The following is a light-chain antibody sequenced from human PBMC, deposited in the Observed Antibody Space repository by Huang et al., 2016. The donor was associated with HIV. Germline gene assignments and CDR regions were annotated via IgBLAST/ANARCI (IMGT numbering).Light chain of an antibody. J-gene: IGKJ2*02. CDR2: DVS. CDR1: QSLLHSDGKTY. CDR3: MQSTHLRT. V-gene: IGKV2-29*02. Sequence: IVMTQTPLSLSVTPGQPATISCKSNQSLLHSDGKTYLDWYLQRPGQSPQLLIYDVSSRFSGVPGRFRGSGSGTDFILKISRVEAGDVGIYYCMQSTHLRTFGQGTKLEIK.